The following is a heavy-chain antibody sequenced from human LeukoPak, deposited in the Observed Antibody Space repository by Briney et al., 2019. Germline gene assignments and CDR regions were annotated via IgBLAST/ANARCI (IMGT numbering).Heavy chain of an antibody. CDR3: ARVARAAKG. V-gene: IGHV1-2*02. J-gene: IGHJ4*02. D-gene: IGHD3-10*01. Sequence: GASVKVSSKASGYTFTGYYMHWVRQAPGQGLEWMGWINPNSGGTNYAQKFQGRVTMTRDTSTRTAYMELSRLRSEVTTVYYCARVARAAKGGGQGTLVTVSS. CDR2: INPNSGGT. CDR1: GYTFTGYY.